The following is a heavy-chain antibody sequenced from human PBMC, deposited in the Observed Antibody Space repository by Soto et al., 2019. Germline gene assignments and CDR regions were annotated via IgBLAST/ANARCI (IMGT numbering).Heavy chain of an antibody. CDR2: ISSNGGTT. CDR1: GFTFSSYD. J-gene: IGHJ1*01. V-gene: IGHV3-64*01. CDR3: VRRVAGDYGY. D-gene: IGHD4-17*01. Sequence: EVQLAESGGGMVQPGGSLRLSCVASGFTFSSYDMHWVRQAPGKGLEYVSSISSNGGTTYYGNSVKGRFTISRDNSKNTLYLQMGSLRAEDMAVYYLVRRVAGDYGYWGQGSLVTVSS.